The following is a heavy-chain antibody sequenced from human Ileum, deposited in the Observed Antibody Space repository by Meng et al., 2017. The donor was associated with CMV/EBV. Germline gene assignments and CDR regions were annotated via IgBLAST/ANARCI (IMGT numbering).Heavy chain of an antibody. J-gene: IGHJ4*02. V-gene: IGHV4-59*12. CDR3: ARDSAYFGELSPFDY. D-gene: IGHD3-10*01. CDR2: IYYSGST. CDR1: GGSISSYY. Sequence: SETLSLTCTVSGGSISSYYWSWIRQPPGKGLEWIGYIYYSGSTNYNPSLKSRVTISVDTSKNQFSLKLTSVTAADTAVYYCARDSAYFGELSPFDYWDQGTLITVSS.